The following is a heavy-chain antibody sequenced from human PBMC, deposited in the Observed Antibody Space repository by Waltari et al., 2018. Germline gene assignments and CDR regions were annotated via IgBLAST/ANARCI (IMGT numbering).Heavy chain of an antibody. CDR2: INHSGST. CDR3: ARRYYYDSSGETDY. D-gene: IGHD3-22*01. CDR1: GGSFSGYY. Sequence: QVQLQQWGAGLLKPSETLSLTCAVYGGSFSGYYWSWIRQPPGKGLEWIGEINHSGSTNYNPSLKSRVTISVDTSKNQFSLKLSSVTAADTAVYYCARRYYYDSSGETDYWGQGTLVTVS. J-gene: IGHJ4*02. V-gene: IGHV4-34*01.